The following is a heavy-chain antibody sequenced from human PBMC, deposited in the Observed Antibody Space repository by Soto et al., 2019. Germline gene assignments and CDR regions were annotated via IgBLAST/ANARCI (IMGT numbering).Heavy chain of an antibody. J-gene: IGHJ6*02. V-gene: IGHV3-15*07. CDR2: IKSKTDGGTT. CDR1: GFTFSNAW. Sequence: TGGSLRLSCAASGFTFSNAWMNWVRQAPGKGLEWVGRIKSKTDGGTTDYAAPVKGRFTISRDDSKNTLYLQMNSLKTEDTAVYYCTSRPGSWYYYGMDVWGQGTTVTVSS. D-gene: IGHD6-13*01. CDR3: TSRPGSWYYYGMDV.